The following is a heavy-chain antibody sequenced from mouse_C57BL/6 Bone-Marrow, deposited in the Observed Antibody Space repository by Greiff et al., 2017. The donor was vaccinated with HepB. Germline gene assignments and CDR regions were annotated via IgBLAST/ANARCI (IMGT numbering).Heavy chain of an antibody. Sequence: VKVVESGPGLVQPSQRLSITCTVSGFSFTSYGVHWVRQSPGKGLEWLGVIWSGGSTDYNAAFISRLSISKDNSKSQVFFKMNSLQADDTAIYYCARNSGPYGLAMDYWGQGTSVTVSS. D-gene: IGHD1-2*01. CDR1: GFSFTSYG. CDR3: ARNSGPYGLAMDY. J-gene: IGHJ4*01. V-gene: IGHV2-2*01. CDR2: IWSGGST.